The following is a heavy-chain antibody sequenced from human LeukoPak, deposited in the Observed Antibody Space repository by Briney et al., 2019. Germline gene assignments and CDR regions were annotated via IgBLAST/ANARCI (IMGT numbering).Heavy chain of an antibody. CDR2: INPNSGGT. CDR1: GYSFTSYY. D-gene: IGHD3-9*01. CDR3: ARDMNDILTGYYSSTFMDV. J-gene: IGHJ6*03. Sequence: ASVKVSCKASGYSFTSYYMHWVRQAPGQGLEWMGWINPNSGGTNYAQKFQGRVTMTRDTSISTAYMELSRLRSDDTAVYYCARDMNDILTGYYSSTFMDVWGKGTTVTISS. V-gene: IGHV1-2*02.